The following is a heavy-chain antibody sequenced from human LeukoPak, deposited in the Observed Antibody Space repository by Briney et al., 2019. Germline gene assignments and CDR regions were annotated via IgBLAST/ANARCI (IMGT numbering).Heavy chain of an antibody. CDR2: NYKSGTT. J-gene: IGHJ5*02. CDR1: GGSISSNY. Sequence: PSETLSLTCTVPGGSISSNYWSWIRQPPRKGLDWIAYNYKSGTTNYNRFLKGRVTLSIDTSKNQLSLKLRSVTAADTAVYYCAREVRDTAMVAPLNWFDPWGQGTLVTASS. D-gene: IGHD5-18*01. CDR3: AREVRDTAMVAPLNWFDP. V-gene: IGHV4-59*01.